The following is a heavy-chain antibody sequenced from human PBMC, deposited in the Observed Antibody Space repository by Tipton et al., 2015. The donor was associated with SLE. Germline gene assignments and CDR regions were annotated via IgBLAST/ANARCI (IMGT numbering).Heavy chain of an antibody. D-gene: IGHD1-26*01. CDR1: GGAISSGGYY. CDR2: IYYSGST. J-gene: IGHJ6*03. Sequence: TLSLTCTVSGGAISSGGYYWSWIRQHPGKGLEWIGYIYYSGSTYYNPSLKSRVTISVDTSKNQFSLKLSSVTAADTAVYYCARGATYYYMDVWGKGTTVTVSS. CDR3: ARGATYYYMDV. V-gene: IGHV4-31*03.